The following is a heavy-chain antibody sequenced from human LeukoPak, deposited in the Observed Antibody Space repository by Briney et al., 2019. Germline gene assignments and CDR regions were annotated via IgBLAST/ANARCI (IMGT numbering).Heavy chain of an antibody. CDR1: VYTFTCYY. CDR2: INPNSGGT. Sequence: ASVTVSCTASVYTFTCYYMHWVRQAPGQGGEWMGWINPNSGGTNYAQKFQGRVTMTRDTSISTAYMELSRLRSDDTAVYYCARYWVGLRGVSYYFDYWGQGTLVTVSS. D-gene: IGHD5-12*01. J-gene: IGHJ4*02. CDR3: ARYWVGLRGVSYYFDY. V-gene: IGHV1-2*02.